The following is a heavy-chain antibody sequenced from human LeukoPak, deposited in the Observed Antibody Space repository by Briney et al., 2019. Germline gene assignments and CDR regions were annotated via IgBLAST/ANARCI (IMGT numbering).Heavy chain of an antibody. CDR3: TASSWYEDDAFDI. Sequence: GGSLRLSCAASGFTFSNAWMSWVRQAPGKGLEWVGRIKSKTDGGTTDYAAPVKGRFTISRDDSKNTLYLQMNSLKTEDTAVYYCTASSWYEDDAFDIWGQGTMVTVSS. D-gene: IGHD6-13*01. CDR1: GFTFSNAW. CDR2: IKSKTDGGTT. J-gene: IGHJ3*02. V-gene: IGHV3-15*01.